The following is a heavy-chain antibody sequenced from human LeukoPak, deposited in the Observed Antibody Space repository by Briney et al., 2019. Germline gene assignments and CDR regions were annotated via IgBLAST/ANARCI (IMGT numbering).Heavy chain of an antibody. CDR1: GFTFSSYA. V-gene: IGHV3-23*01. Sequence: GGSLRLSCAASGFTFSSYAMSWVRQAPGKGLEWVSAIGGSGGSTYYADSVKGRFTISRDNSKNTLYLQMNSLRAEDTAVYYCAKDRSKQWLYDYWGQGTLVTVSS. D-gene: IGHD6-19*01. CDR2: IGGSGGST. J-gene: IGHJ4*02. CDR3: AKDRSKQWLYDY.